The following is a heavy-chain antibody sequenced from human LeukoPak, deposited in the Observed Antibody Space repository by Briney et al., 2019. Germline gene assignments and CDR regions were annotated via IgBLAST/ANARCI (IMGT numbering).Heavy chain of an antibody. CDR2: IYYTGNT. J-gene: IGHJ6*03. CDR3: AREDRYSYGYGYYHYYMDV. D-gene: IGHD5-18*01. CDR1: GGSISSGGYS. V-gene: IGHV4-30-4*07. Sequence: SETLSLTCAVSGGSISSGGYSWSWIRQPPGKAMEFIAYIYYTGNTYFNPSLKSRVTISVDTSKNQFSLKLSSVTATDTAVYHCAREDRYSYGYGYYHYYMDVWGKGTTVTISS.